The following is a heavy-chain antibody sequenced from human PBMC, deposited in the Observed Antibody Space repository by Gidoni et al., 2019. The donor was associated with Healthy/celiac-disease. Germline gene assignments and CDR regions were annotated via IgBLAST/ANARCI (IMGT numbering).Heavy chain of an antibody. Sequence: HVQLLQSGADVKNPGASVKVACKASGYTLPGYYMHWVRQAHGQGLEWMGWINHNSGGTNYAQKFQGRVTMTRDTSISTAYMELSRLRSDDTAVYYCARATRSSSWYLPSYWGQVTLVTVSS. CDR3: ARATRSSSWYLPSY. D-gene: IGHD6-13*01. CDR2: INHNSGGT. CDR1: GYTLPGYY. J-gene: IGHJ4*02. V-gene: IGHV1-2*02.